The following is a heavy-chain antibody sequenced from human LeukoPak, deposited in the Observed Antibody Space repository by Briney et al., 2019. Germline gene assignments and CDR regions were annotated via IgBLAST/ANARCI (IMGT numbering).Heavy chain of an antibody. J-gene: IGHJ6*03. CDR2: ISATGSP. CDR3: ASSPAYYDILTGMPPDYYYYYMDV. Sequence: SETLSLTCSVSGDSGPHYWTWIRQPAGKGLEWIGRISATGSPNYNTSLKSRVTISVDTSKNQFSLKLSSVTAADTAVYYCASSPAYYDILTGMPPDYYYYYMDVWGEGTTVTVSS. CDR1: GDSGPHY. V-gene: IGHV4-4*07. D-gene: IGHD3-9*01.